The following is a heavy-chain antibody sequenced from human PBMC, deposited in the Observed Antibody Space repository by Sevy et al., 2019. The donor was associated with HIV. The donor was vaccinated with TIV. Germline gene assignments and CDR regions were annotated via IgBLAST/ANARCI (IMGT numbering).Heavy chain of an antibody. J-gene: IGHJ4*02. CDR1: GFTFSSYS. D-gene: IGHD6-6*01. Sequence: GGSLRLSCAASGFTFSSYSMNWVRQAPGKGLEWVSYISRSSSTIYYADSVKGRFTISRDNAKNSLYLQMNSLRDEDTAVYYCARDGGGYSSSSVFDYWGQGTLVTVSS. CDR2: ISRSSSTI. V-gene: IGHV3-48*02. CDR3: ARDGGGYSSSSVFDY.